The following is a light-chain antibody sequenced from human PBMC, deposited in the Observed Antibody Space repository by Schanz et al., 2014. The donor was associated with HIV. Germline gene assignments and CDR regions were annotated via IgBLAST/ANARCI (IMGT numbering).Light chain of an antibody. CDR2: GVS. V-gene: IGKV3D-20*02. Sequence: ENALTQSPGILSLSPGERATLSCRASLSISSRSLAWYQQKPGQPPRLLIYGVSSRAAGIPDRFSGSGSGTDFTLTINRLEPEDFAIYYCQQRSTWPYTFGQGTKLEIK. CDR3: QQRSTWPYT. CDR1: LSISSRS. J-gene: IGKJ2*01.